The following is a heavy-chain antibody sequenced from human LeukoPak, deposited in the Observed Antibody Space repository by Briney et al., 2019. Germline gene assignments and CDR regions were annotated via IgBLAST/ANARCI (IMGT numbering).Heavy chain of an antibody. Sequence: GGSLRLSCAASGFTFSSYGMSWVRQAPGKGLEWVSGISGSGTNTNYADSVKGRFTISRDNSKNTLYLQMNSLRAEDTAVYYCAKVDSTTSPPLDPWGQGTLVTVSS. CDR2: ISGSGTNT. CDR1: GFTFSSYG. J-gene: IGHJ5*02. CDR3: AKVDSTTSPPLDP. D-gene: IGHD2-2*01. V-gene: IGHV3-23*01.